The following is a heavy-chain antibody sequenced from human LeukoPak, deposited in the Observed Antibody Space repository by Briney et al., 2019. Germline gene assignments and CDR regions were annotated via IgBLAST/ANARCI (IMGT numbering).Heavy chain of an antibody. J-gene: IGHJ4*02. D-gene: IGHD1-26*01. CDR3: AREVGATLHCFDY. CDR2: IYSGGST. CDR1: GFTVSSNY. Sequence: GGSLRLSCAASGFTVSSNYMSWVRQAPGKGLEWVSVIYSGGSTYYADSVKGRFTISRDNSKNTLYLQMNSLRAEDTAVYYCAREVGATLHCFDYWGQGTLVTVSS. V-gene: IGHV3-66*01.